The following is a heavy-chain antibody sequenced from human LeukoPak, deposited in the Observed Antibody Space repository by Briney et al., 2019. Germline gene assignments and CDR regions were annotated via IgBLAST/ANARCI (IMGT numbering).Heavy chain of an antibody. J-gene: IGHJ4*02. D-gene: IGHD6-6*01. V-gene: IGHV3-30-3*01. CDR2: ISYDGSNK. CDR1: GFTFSSYA. CDR3: ARDGGIAARPDGYFDY. Sequence: GGSLRLSCAASGFTFSSYAMRWVRQAPGKGLEWVAVISYDGSNKYYADSVKGRFTISRDNSKNTLYLQMNSLRAEDTAVYYCARDGGIAARPDGYFDYWGQGTLVTVSS.